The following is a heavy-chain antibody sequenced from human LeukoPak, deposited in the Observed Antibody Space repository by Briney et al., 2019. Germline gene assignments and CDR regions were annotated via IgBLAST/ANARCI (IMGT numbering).Heavy chain of an antibody. CDR1: GGSFSGYY. D-gene: IGHD4-23*01. CDR3: ARQSDYGVDSSLYMDV. Sequence: SETLSLTCAVYGGSFSGYYWSWIRQPPGKGLEWIGEINHSGSTNYNPSLRSRVIMSVDTSKNQIYLKLNSVTAADTAVYYCARQSDYGVDSSLYMDVWGTGTTVTVSS. CDR2: INHSGST. V-gene: IGHV4-34*10. J-gene: IGHJ6*03.